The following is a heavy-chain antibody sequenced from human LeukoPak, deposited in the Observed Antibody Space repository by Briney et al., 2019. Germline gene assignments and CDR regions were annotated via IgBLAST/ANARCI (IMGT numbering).Heavy chain of an antibody. CDR3: AGGYSGYDPSYYYGMDV. CDR2: ITNDGSST. CDR1: GLTFSSHW. J-gene: IGHJ6*02. V-gene: IGHV3-74*01. D-gene: IGHD5-12*01. Sequence: PGGSLRLSCAASGLTFSSHWMHWVRQAPGKGLVWVSRITNDGSSTTYADSVKGRFTISRDNAKNMLYLQVNSLRAEDTAVYYCAGGYSGYDPSYYYGMDVWGQGTTVTVSS.